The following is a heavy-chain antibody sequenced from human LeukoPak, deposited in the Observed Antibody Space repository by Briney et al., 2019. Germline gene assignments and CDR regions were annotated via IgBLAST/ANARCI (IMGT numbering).Heavy chain of an antibody. V-gene: IGHV3-20*04. CDR2: INWNGGST. J-gene: IGHJ4*02. CDR1: GFPFDDYG. Sequence: PGGSLRLSCAASGFPFDDYGMNWVRQVPGKGLEWVSGINWNGGSTGYADSVKGRFTISRDNAKNSLYLQMNSLRAEDTAVYYCARDRRITMGSRSQFDYWGQGTLVTVSS. CDR3: ARDRRITMGSRSQFDY. D-gene: IGHD1-14*01.